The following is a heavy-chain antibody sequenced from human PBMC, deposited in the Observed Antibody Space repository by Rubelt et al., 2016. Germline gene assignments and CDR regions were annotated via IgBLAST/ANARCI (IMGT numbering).Heavy chain of an antibody. CDR2: INPSGGST. CDR1: GYTFTSYY. J-gene: IGHJ4*02. D-gene: IGHD3-10*01. CDR3: ATRSLWFGEIDRYFDS. V-gene: IGHV1-46*01. Sequence: QVQLVQSGAEVKKPGASVKDARKASGYTFTSYYMHWVRQAPGQGLEWMGIINPSGGSTSYAQKSQGRVTRPRDTATSTVYMELSSLRSEDTAVYYCATRSLWFGEIDRYFDSWGQGTLVTVSS.